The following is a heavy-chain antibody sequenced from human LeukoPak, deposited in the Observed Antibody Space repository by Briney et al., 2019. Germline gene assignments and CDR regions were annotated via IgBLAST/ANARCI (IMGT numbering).Heavy chain of an antibody. Sequence: GGSLRLSCAASGFTFSSYAMSWIRQAPGRGLEWVADISDGGEGTHYADSVQGRFRVSRDNSKKTLFLQLGSLRVQDTAIYHCVRVNYGGNSGYHFDYWGQGTLVIVSS. D-gene: IGHD4-23*01. J-gene: IGHJ4*02. CDR2: ISDGGEGT. CDR3: VRVNYGGNSGYHFDY. V-gene: IGHV3-23*01. CDR1: GFTFSSYA.